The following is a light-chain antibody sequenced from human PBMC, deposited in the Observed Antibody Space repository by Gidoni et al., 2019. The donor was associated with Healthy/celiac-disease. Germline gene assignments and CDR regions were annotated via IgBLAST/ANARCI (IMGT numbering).Light chain of an antibody. CDR3: QQYGSSLGVT. CDR2: GAS. J-gene: IGKJ5*01. V-gene: IGKV3-20*01. CDR1: QSISSTY. Sequence: ELVLTQSPGTLSLSPGERATLSCRASQSISSTYLAWYQQKPGQAPRLLIYGASSRATGFPDRFSGSGSGTDFTLTISRLEPEDFAVYYCQQYGSSLGVTFGQGTRLEIK.